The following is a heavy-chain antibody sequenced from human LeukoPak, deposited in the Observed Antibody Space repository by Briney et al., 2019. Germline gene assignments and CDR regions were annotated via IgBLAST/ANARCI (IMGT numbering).Heavy chain of an antibody. Sequence: SQTLSLTCAISGESVSSTGASWNWIRQSPSRGLEWLGRTYYRSQWYYEYALSVKSRIIVAPDTSKNQFSLQLNFVSPEDTAVYYCVRGNYNFDYWGQGSLVTVSS. D-gene: IGHD5-24*01. CDR3: VRGNYNFDY. CDR2: TYYRSQWYY. CDR1: GESVSSTGAS. J-gene: IGHJ4*02. V-gene: IGHV6-1*01.